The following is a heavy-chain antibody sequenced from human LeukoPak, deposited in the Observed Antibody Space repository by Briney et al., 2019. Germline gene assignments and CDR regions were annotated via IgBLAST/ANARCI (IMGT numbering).Heavy chain of an antibody. Sequence: SETLSLTYTVSGASISSYYWSWIRQPPGKGLEWIGYIYYSGSTNYNPSLKSRVTISLDTSKNQFSLKLSSVIAADTAVYYCARGARGYSYGWGQGTRVTVSS. J-gene: IGHJ4*02. V-gene: IGHV4-59*01. D-gene: IGHD5-18*01. CDR3: ARGARGYSYG. CDR1: GASISSYY. CDR2: IYYSGST.